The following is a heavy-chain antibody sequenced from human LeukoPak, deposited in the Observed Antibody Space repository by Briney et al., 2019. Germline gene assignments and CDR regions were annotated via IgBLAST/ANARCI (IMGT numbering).Heavy chain of an antibody. D-gene: IGHD4-17*01. CDR3: ARGTVTTRSPKFDY. V-gene: IGHV4-30-4*07. CDR1: GGSISSGGYS. J-gene: IGHJ4*02. CDR2: IYYSGST. Sequence: PSQTLSLTCAVSGGSISSGGYSWSWIRQPPGKGLEWIGYIYYSGSTYYNPSLKSRVTISVDTSKNQFSLKLSSVTAADTAVYYCARGTVTTRSPKFDYWGQGTLVTVSS.